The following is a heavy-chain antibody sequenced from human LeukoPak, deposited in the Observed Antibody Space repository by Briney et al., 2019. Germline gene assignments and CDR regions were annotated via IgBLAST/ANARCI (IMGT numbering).Heavy chain of an antibody. CDR1: GGSISSGSYY. V-gene: IGHV4-61*02. Sequence: SETLSLTCTVSGGSISSGSYYWSWIRQPAGKGLEWIGRICTSGSTNYNPSLKSRVTISVDTSKNQFFLKMSSVNAADTAVYYCARGNKLLYHSYSPYYLDVWGKGTTVTVSS. D-gene: IGHD2-2*02. CDR2: ICTSGST. CDR3: ARGNKLLYHSYSPYYLDV. J-gene: IGHJ6*03.